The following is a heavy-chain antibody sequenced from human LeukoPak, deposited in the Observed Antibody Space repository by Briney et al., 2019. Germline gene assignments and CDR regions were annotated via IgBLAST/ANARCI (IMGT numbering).Heavy chain of an antibody. CDR3: ARSATATVNWFDP. Sequence: SVKVSCKASGGTFSSYAISWVRQAPGQGLEWMGGIIPIFGTANYAQKFQGRVTITADESTSTAYMELSSLRSEDTAVYYCARSATATVNWFDPWGQGTLVTVSS. J-gene: IGHJ5*02. CDR1: GGTFSSYA. V-gene: IGHV1-69*13. D-gene: IGHD6-25*01. CDR2: IIPIFGTA.